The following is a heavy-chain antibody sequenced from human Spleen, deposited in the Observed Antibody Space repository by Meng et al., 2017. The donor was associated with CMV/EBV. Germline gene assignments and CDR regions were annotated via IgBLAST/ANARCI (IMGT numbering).Heavy chain of an antibody. CDR2: IYYRGTT. CDR1: GDSISSYY. V-gene: IGHV4-59*01. J-gene: IGHJ5*02. CDR3: ARGHIAAAGADWFDP. Sequence: SETLSLTCTVSGDSISSYYWAWIRQPPGKGLEWIGYIYYRGTTKYNPSLKSRLTISLDTSKKQFSLKLSSVTAADTAVYYCARGHIAAAGADWFDPWGQGTLVTVSS. D-gene: IGHD6-13*01.